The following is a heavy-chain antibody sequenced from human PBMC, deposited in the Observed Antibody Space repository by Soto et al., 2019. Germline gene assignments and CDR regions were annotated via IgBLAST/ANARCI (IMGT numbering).Heavy chain of an antibody. V-gene: IGHV3-21*01. CDR1: GFTFRTYT. D-gene: IGHD2-15*01. J-gene: IGHJ6*02. CDR2: IRGFSPYT. Sequence: ESGGGLVKPGGSLRLSCISSGFTFRTYTMNWVRQAPGKGLERVSGIRGFSPYTFYAESVKGRFTIHRDNAKNSLYLQMNSLRVEDTAVYYCARDRGYDAHDYYYYAIDVWGQGTTVTVSS. CDR3: ARDRGYDAHDYYYYAIDV.